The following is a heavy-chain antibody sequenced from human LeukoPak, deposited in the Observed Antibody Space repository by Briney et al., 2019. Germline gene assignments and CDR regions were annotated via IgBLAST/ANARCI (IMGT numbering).Heavy chain of an antibody. CDR1: GFTFSSYW. Sequence: GGSLRLSCAASGFTFSSYWMSWVRQAPGKGLEWVSVIYSGGSTYYADSVKGRFTISRDNSKNTLYLQMNSLRAEDTAVYYCARGGVVFTSYFDYWGQGTLVTVSS. CDR2: IYSGGST. J-gene: IGHJ4*02. CDR3: ARGGVVFTSYFDY. D-gene: IGHD3-22*01. V-gene: IGHV3-53*01.